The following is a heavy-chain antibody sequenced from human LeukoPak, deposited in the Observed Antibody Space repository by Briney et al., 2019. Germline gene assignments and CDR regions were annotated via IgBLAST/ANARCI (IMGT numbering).Heavy chain of an antibody. CDR3: ANHLACGRTSCPPFDD. V-gene: IGHV3-7*01. J-gene: IGHJ4*02. CDR2: INRDGSQT. CDR1: GFSLSAYW. Sequence: GGSLRLSCAASGFSLSAYWMTWVRQAPGKGPEWVANINRDGSQTNHVDSVKGRFTISRDNAKNSLYLQMNSLRAEDTAVYYCANHLACGRTSCPPFDDWGQGTLVTVSS. D-gene: IGHD2-2*01.